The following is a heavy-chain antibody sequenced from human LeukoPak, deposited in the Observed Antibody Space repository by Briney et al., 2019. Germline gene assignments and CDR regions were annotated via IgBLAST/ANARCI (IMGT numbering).Heavy chain of an antibody. CDR3: ARDPHLSSGYYGLMAFDI. CDR1: GFTISSNY. D-gene: IGHD3-22*01. Sequence: PGGSLRLSCAASGFTISSNYMSWVRQAPGKGVEWVTVIYSGGSTYYADSVKGRFTISTDNSKNTLYLQMNSLRAEDTAVYYCARDPHLSSGYYGLMAFDIWGQGTMVTVSS. J-gene: IGHJ3*02. V-gene: IGHV3-53*01. CDR2: IYSGGST.